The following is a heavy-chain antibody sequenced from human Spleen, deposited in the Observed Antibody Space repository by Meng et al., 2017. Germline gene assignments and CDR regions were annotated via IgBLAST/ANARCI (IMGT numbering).Heavy chain of an antibody. CDR2: IWYDAINR. CDR3: ARDLYSAPNYYYNGMDV. J-gene: IGHJ6*02. V-gene: IGHV3-33*08. Sequence: GESLKISCAASGFTFSSYAMHWVRQAPGKGLEWVAVIWYDAINRYFADSVKGRFTISRDNSKNTVDLQMNNLRAEDTAVYYCARDLYSAPNYYYNGMDVWGQETTVTVSS. CDR1: GFTFSSYA. D-gene: IGHD2-8*01.